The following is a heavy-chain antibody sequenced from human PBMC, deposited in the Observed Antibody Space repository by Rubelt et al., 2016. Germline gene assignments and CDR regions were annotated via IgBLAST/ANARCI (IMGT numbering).Heavy chain of an antibody. D-gene: IGHD3-10*01. V-gene: IGHV4-59*01. Sequence: QVQLQESGPGLVKPSETLSLTCTVSGGSISSYYWSWIRQPPGKGLEWIGYYFYSGSTNYHPSLKVLVTISVATSKNQFVRKLSSVTAADTAVYYCASYGSGSYYFDYWGQGTLVTVSS. CDR3: ASYGSGSYYFDY. CDR2: YFYSGST. J-gene: IGHJ4*02. CDR1: GGSISSYY.